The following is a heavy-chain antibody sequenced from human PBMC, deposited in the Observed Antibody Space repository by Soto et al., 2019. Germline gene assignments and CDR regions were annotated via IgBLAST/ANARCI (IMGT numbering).Heavy chain of an antibody. V-gene: IGHV3-53*01. CDR3: ARGLKIRHDAFDL. Sequence: HGGSIGLSCARSGFPVNNNYMNWVRQAPGKGLEWVSIIYSDGSTYYADYVKGRFTISRDNSKNTLYLQMDSLRAEDTAVYFCARGLKIRHDAFDLWGPGTMVTVSS. J-gene: IGHJ3*01. CDR1: GFPVNNNY. D-gene: IGHD3-22*01. CDR2: IYSDGST.